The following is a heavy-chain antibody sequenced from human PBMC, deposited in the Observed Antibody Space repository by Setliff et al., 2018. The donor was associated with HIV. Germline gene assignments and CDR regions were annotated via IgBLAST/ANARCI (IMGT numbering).Heavy chain of an antibody. V-gene: IGHV4-39*01. CDR1: GGSISSTNYF. CDR3: VNPSGAMGDFDS. D-gene: IGHD3-16*01. J-gene: IGHJ4*02. CDR2: IYYHGST. Sequence: LSLTCTVSGGSISSTNYFWGWIRQPPGKALEWIGTIYYHGSTYYNPSLKSRVTISIDTSKNQFSLQLTSVTAADTGVYYCVNPSGAMGDFDSWGQGTLVTVSS.